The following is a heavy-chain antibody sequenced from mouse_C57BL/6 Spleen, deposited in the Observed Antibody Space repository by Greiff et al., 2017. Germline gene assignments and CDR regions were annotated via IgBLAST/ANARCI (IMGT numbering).Heavy chain of an antibody. CDR3: ASQRGDYDGAMDY. CDR2: IYPRSGNT. V-gene: IGHV1-81*01. Sequence: VQLQQSGAELARPGASVKLSCKASGYTFTSYGISWVKQRTGQGLEWIGEIYPRSGNTYYNEKFKGKATLTADKSSSTAYMELRSLTSEDSAVDFCASQRGDYDGAMDYWGQGTSVTVSS. D-gene: IGHD2-4*01. J-gene: IGHJ4*01. CDR1: GYTFTSYG.